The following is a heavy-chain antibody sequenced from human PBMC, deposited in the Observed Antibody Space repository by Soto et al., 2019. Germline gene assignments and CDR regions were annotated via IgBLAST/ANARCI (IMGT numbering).Heavy chain of an antibody. D-gene: IGHD2-21*01. CDR1: GGSISSYY. V-gene: IGHV4-59*01. J-gene: IGHJ5*02. CDR3: ARGSSRALLFDNWFDP. CDR2: IYYSGST. Sequence: SETLSLTCTVSGGSISSYYWSCIRQPPWKGLEWIVYIYYSGSTNYNPSLKSRVTISVDTSKNQFSLKLSSVTAADTAVYYCARGSSRALLFDNWFDPWGQGTLVSVSS.